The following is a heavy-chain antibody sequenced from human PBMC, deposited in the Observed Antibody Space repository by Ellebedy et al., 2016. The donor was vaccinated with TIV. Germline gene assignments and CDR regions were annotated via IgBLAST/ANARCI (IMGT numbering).Heavy chain of an antibody. CDR1: TYAFSGYY. J-gene: IGHJ6*02. CDR3: ASERSTMIRGYFGLDV. Sequence: AASVKVSCKASTYAFSGYYIHWVRQAPGQGLEFMGWISTDSGGTKSAQKFQGRVTMTKDTSINTAYLELTNLRSDDTAVYFCASERSTMIRGYFGLDVWGQGTTVTVSS. D-gene: IGHD3-10*01. CDR2: ISTDSGGT. V-gene: IGHV1-2*02.